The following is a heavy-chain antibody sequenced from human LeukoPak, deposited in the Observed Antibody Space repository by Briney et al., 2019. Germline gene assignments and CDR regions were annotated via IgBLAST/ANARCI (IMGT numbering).Heavy chain of an antibody. CDR1: GGSFSGYY. V-gene: IGHV4-34*01. D-gene: IGHD3-22*01. CDR3: ARAQIYYDSSGYYLYYFDY. J-gene: IGHJ4*02. Sequence: PSETLSLTCAVYGGSFSGYYWSWIRQPPGKGLEWIGEINHSGSTNYNPSLKRRVTISVDTSKNQFSLKLSSVPAADTAVYYCARAQIYYDSSGYYLYYFDYWGQGTLVTVSS. CDR2: INHSGST.